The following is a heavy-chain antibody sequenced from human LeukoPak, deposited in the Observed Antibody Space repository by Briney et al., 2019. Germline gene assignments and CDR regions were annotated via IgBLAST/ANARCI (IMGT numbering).Heavy chain of an antibody. D-gene: IGHD3-10*01. Sequence: GGSLRLSCAASGFTFSSYGMHWVRQAPGKGLEWVAVIWYDGSTKYYADSVKGRFTISRDNSKNTLYLQMNSLRAEDTAVYYCAKDRRGSQIDYWGQGTLVTVSS. CDR3: AKDRRGSQIDY. CDR2: IWYDGSTK. CDR1: GFTFSSYG. V-gene: IGHV3-33*06. J-gene: IGHJ4*02.